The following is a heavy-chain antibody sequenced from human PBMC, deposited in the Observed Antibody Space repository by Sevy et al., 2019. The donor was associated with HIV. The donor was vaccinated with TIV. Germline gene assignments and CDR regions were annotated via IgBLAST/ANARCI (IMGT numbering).Heavy chain of an antibody. D-gene: IGHD1-1*01. CDR1: GGSISSYF. J-gene: IGHJ4*02. CDR2: IYFTGNT. V-gene: IGHV4-59*01. Sequence: SETLSLTCSVSGGSISSYFWTWVRQSPGKGLEWIGNIYFTGNTDYSPALKSRVILSLDTPKSQFSLTLKSVTAAETAIYFCARDSTTRPRVLDYWGQGTLVTVSS. CDR3: ARDSTTRPRVLDY.